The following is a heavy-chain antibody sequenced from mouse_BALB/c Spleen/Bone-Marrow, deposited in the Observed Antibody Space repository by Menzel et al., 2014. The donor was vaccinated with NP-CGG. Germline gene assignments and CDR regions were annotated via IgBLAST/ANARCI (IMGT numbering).Heavy chain of an antibody. J-gene: IGHJ3*01. D-gene: IGHD1-1*01. V-gene: IGHV14-3*02. CDR3: ASYYYGSSLFAY. CDR2: IDPANGST. Sequence: EVQLQQSGAELVKPGASVKLSCTASGFNIKDTYMHWVKQRPEQGLEWIGRIDPANGSTKYDPKFQGKATITADTSSNTAYLQLSSLTSEDTAVYYCASYYYGSSLFAYWGQGTLVTVSA. CDR1: GFNIKDTY.